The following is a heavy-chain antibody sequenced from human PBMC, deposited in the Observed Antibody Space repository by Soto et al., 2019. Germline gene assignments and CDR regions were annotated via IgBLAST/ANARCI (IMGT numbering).Heavy chain of an antibody. CDR3: ARGLRLFGVELYRLDV. D-gene: IGHD3-3*01. Sequence: SVKVSCKASGGTFSSYFITWVRQAPGQGLEWMGGIIPVFAAPKYAQNFQGRVTIAADESANTAYMELSSLRAEDTAVYYCARGLRLFGVELYRLDVWGQGTTVTVSS. CDR2: IIPVFAAP. CDR1: GGTFSSYF. V-gene: IGHV1-69*13. J-gene: IGHJ6*02.